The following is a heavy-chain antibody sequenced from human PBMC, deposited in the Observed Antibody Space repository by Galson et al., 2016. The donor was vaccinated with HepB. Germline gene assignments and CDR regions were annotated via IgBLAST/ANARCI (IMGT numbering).Heavy chain of an antibody. CDR1: GFTFTSYA. V-gene: IGHV3-64D*06. Sequence: SLRLSCAASGFTFTSYAMHWVRQAPGKGLEYVSAISSNGGTTYYADSVTGRFTISRVNSKNTLYLQISGLRPDDSAVYYCVRDHYPDKTTYYYWYFDLWGRGTPVTVSS. CDR2: ISSNGGTT. CDR3: VRDHYPDKTTYYYWYFDL. D-gene: IGHD2/OR15-2a*01. J-gene: IGHJ2*01.